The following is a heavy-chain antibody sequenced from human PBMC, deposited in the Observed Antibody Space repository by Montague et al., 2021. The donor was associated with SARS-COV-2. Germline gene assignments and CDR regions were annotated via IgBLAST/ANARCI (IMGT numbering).Heavy chain of an antibody. Sequence: ETLSLTCTVSGGSISSSSYYWGWIRQPPGKGLEWIGSIYYSGSTYYNPSLKSRVTISVDTSKNQFSLKLSSVTAADTAVYYCARHMGQVYGGNTNVPTFGYWGQGTLVTVSS. CDR3: ARHMGQVYGGNTNVPTFGY. V-gene: IGHV4-39*01. D-gene: IGHD4-23*01. CDR2: IYYSGST. J-gene: IGHJ4*02. CDR1: GGSISSSSYY.